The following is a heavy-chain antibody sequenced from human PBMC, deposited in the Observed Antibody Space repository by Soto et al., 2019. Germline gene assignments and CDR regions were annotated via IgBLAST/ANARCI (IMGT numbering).Heavy chain of an antibody. CDR2: ISGSGGST. D-gene: IGHD6-19*01. Sequence: EVQLLESGGGLVQPGGSLRLSCAASGFTFSSYAMSWVRQAPGKGLEWVSGISGSGGSTYYADSVKGRFTISRDNSKNTLYLQMNSLRAEDTAVYYCAKDGAVAGRYNWFAPWGQGTLVTVSS. CDR1: GFTFSSYA. J-gene: IGHJ5*02. V-gene: IGHV3-23*01. CDR3: AKDGAVAGRYNWFAP.